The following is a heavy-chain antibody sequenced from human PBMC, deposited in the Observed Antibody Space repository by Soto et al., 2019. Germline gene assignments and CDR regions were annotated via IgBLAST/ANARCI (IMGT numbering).Heavy chain of an antibody. CDR3: ARGGVVVAAPQINDAFDI. Sequence: GASVKVSCKASGGTFSSYAISWVRQAPGQGLEWMGGIIPIFGTANYAQKFQGRVTITADESTSTAYMELSSLRSEDTAVYYCARGGVVVAAPQINDAFDICGQGTMVTVSS. J-gene: IGHJ3*02. V-gene: IGHV1-69*13. CDR2: IIPIFGTA. D-gene: IGHD2-15*01. CDR1: GGTFSSYA.